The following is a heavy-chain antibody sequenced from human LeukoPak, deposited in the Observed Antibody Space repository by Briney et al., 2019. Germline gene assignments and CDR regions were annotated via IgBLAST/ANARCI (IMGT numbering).Heavy chain of an antibody. D-gene: IGHD3-22*01. Sequence: PSETLPLTCAVYGGSFSGYYWSWIRQPPGKGLEWIGEINHSGSTNYNPSLKSRVTISVDTSKNQFSLKLSSVTAADTAVYYCARGLVYYYDSSGYLSYYFDYWGQGTLVTVSS. V-gene: IGHV4-34*01. CDR2: INHSGST. CDR3: ARGLVYYYDSSGYLSYYFDY. J-gene: IGHJ4*02. CDR1: GGSFSGYY.